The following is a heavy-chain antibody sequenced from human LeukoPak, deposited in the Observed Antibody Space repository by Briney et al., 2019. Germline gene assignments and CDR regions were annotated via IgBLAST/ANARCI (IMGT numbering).Heavy chain of an antibody. D-gene: IGHD3-9*01. CDR3: ARGDYDILTGYYIYFDY. Sequence: GGSLRLSCTTSGFNFGDYGMSWVRQAPGKGLEWVSGINWNGGSTGYADSVKGRFTISRDNAKNSLYLQMNSLRAEDMALYYCARGDYDILTGYYIYFDYWGQGTLVTVSS. V-gene: IGHV3-20*04. J-gene: IGHJ4*02. CDR2: INWNGGST. CDR1: GFNFGDYG.